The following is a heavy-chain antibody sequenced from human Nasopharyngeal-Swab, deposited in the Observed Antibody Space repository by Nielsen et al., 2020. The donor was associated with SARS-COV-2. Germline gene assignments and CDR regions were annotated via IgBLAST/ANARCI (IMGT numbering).Heavy chain of an antibody. J-gene: IGHJ4*02. CDR2: ISWNSGSI. D-gene: IGHD3-3*01. CDR1: GFTFDDYA. CDR3: AKEGDFWSGSNNYFDY. Sequence: GGSLRLSCAASGFTFDDYAMHWVRQAPGKGLEWVSGISWNSGSIGYADSVKGRFTISRDNSKNTLYLQMNSLSAEDTAIYYCAKEGDFWSGSNNYFDYWGQGTLVTVSS. V-gene: IGHV3-9*01.